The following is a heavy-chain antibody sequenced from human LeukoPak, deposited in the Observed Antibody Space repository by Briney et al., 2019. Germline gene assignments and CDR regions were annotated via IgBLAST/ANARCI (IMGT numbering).Heavy chain of an antibody. V-gene: IGHV4-4*07. Sequence: SETLSLTCTVSGGSIISYYWSWIRQPAGKGLEWIGRIYTSGSTNYNPSLKSRVTISVDTSKNQFSLKLSSVTAADTAVYYCARGALEMYSSGHYFDYWGQGTLVTVSS. J-gene: IGHJ4*02. CDR3: ARGALEMYSSGHYFDY. CDR1: GGSIISYY. CDR2: IYTSGST. D-gene: IGHD6-19*01.